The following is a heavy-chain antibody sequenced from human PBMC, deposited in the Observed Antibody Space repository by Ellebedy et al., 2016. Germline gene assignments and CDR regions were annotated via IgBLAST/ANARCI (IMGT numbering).Heavy chain of an antibody. D-gene: IGHD3-3*01. CDR2: ISPTSGSTI. CDR1: GFTFNSYS. V-gene: IGHV3-48*02. J-gene: IGHJ4*02. Sequence: GESLKISXAVSGFTFNSYSMKWVRQTPGKGLERISYISPTSGSTIYYADSVKGRFTISRDNAKNSVYLQMNSLRDEDTAVSYCTRDGSEWSRDYWGQGTLVSVS. CDR3: TRDGSEWSRDY.